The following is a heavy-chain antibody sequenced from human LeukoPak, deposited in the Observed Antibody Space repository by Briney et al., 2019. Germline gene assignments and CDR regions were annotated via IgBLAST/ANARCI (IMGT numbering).Heavy chain of an antibody. CDR3: TGTYYQNYFDY. V-gene: IGHV3-30*02. Sequence: GGSLRLSCAASGFTFSSYGMHWVRQAPGKGLEWVAIIWSDGSNKYYADSVKGRFTISRDNSKNTLYLQMNSLRAEDTAVYYCTGTYYQNYFDYWGQGTLVTVSS. J-gene: IGHJ4*02. CDR1: GFTFSSYG. CDR2: IWSDGSNK. D-gene: IGHD3-10*01.